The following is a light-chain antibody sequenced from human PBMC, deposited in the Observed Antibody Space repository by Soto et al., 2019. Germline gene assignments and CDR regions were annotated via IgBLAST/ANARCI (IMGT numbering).Light chain of an antibody. CDR3: QQYNSSEIT. CDR2: DDS. J-gene: IGKJ2*01. V-gene: IGKV1-5*01. CDR1: QSLSGA. Sequence: DIQMTQSPSTLSASVGDRVTITCRASQSLSGALAWYRQKAGLAPELLLYDDSPVEIGVPSRFSGSGSGTVFTLTISSRQPEDFAVYYCQQYNSSEITFGRGTKVE.